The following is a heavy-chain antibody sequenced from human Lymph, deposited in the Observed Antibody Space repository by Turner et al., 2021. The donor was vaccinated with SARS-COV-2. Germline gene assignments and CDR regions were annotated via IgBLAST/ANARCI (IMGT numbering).Heavy chain of an antibody. D-gene: IGHD3-10*01. CDR1: GFTFSSYG. V-gene: IGHV3-33*01. Sequence: QVQLVESGGGVVQPGRFLRFSCAASGFTFSSYGMLWVRQAPGKGLEWVAIIWYDGSNKYYADSVKGRFTISRDNSKNTLYLQMNSLRVEDTAVYYCARGRSPFGVFDYWGQGTLVTVSS. J-gene: IGHJ4*02. CDR2: IWYDGSNK. CDR3: ARGRSPFGVFDY.